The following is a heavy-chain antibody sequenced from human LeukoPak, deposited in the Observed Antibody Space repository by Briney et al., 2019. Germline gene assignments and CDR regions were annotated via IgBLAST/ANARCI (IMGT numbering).Heavy chain of an antibody. CDR3: AREQRYDSSGYYYVSSYNWFDP. D-gene: IGHD3-22*01. J-gene: IGHJ5*02. CDR2: IYHSGST. CDR1: GYSISSGYY. Sequence: SETLSLTCAVSGYSISSGYYWGWIRQPPGKGLEWIGSIYHSGSTYYNPSLKSRVTISVDTPKNPFSLKLSSVTAADTAVYYCAREQRYDSSGYYYVSSYNWFDPWGQGTLVTVSS. V-gene: IGHV4-38-2*01.